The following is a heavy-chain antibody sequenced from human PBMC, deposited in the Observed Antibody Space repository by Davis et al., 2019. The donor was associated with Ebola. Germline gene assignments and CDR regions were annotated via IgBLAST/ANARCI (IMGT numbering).Heavy chain of an antibody. J-gene: IGHJ4*02. CDR1: GYPFNSFG. Sequence: ASVKVSCKATGYPFNSFGITWVRLAPGQDLEWMGWIGAYNGQTKSAQKFQDRVTMTTDTSTSTAYMELRSLRSDDTAVYYCVRDIGGFGELLSTFDYWGQGTPVTVSS. CDR3: VRDIGGFGELLSTFDY. V-gene: IGHV1-18*01. CDR2: IGAYNGQT. D-gene: IGHD3-10*01.